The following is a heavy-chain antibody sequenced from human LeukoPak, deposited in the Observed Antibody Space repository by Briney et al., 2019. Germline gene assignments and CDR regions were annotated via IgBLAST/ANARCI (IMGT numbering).Heavy chain of an antibody. D-gene: IGHD5-24*01. V-gene: IGHV3-23*01. Sequence: GGSLRLSCAASGFTFSTYAMSWVRQAPGMGLEWVSAISGRGDTIFYADSGKGRFTVSRDNSKNTLFLQVNSLRAEDTAVYYCAKATLATTYFDSWGQGTLVIVSS. J-gene: IGHJ4*02. CDR1: GFTFSTYA. CDR2: ISGRGDTI. CDR3: AKATLATTYFDS.